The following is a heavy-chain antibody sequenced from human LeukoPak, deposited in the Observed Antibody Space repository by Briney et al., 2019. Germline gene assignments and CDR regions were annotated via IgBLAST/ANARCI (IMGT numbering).Heavy chain of an antibody. Sequence: ASVKVSFKASGYPFPSYGISWVRPAPGQGVGWMGWISAYNGNTNYTQKLQGRVTMTTDTSTSTAYMELRSLRSDDTAVYYCARDDYGDLRGNWGQGTLVTVSS. D-gene: IGHD4-17*01. CDR3: ARDDYGDLRGN. V-gene: IGHV1-18*01. CDR2: ISAYNGNT. J-gene: IGHJ4*02. CDR1: GYPFPSYG.